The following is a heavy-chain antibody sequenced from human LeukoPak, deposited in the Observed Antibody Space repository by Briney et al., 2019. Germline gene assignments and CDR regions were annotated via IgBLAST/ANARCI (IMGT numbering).Heavy chain of an antibody. J-gene: IGHJ4*02. CDR3: ARDLYYYDSSGYYGVY. V-gene: IGHV3-11*01. D-gene: IGHD3-22*01. CDR2: ISSSGSTI. Sequence: GGSLRPSCAASGFTFSDYYMSWIRQAPGKGLEWVSYISSSGSTIYYADSVKGRFTISRDNAKNSLYLQMNSLRAEDTAVYYCARDLYYYDSSGYYGVYWGQGTLVTVSS. CDR1: GFTFSDYY.